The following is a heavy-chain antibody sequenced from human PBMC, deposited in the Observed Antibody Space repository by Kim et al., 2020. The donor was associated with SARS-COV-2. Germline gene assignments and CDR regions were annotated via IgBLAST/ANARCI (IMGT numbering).Heavy chain of an antibody. D-gene: IGHD6-6*01. J-gene: IGHJ5*02. CDR3: ASEYSSTPDNWFDP. V-gene: IGHV4-34*01. Sequence: TPSLKSRVTISVDTSKNQFSLKLSSVTAADTAVYYCASEYSSTPDNWFDPWGQGTLVTVSS.